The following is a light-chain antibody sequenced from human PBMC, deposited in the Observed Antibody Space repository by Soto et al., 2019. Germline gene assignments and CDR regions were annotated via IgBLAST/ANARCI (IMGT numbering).Light chain of an antibody. V-gene: IGKV3-15*01. CDR1: QSVSTN. CDR2: GAS. CDR3: QQYGGSPWT. J-gene: IGKJ1*01. Sequence: EIVMTQSPATLSGSPGERVTLSCRASQSVSTNVAWYQQKPGQAPRLLLYGASTRATGLPARFSGSGSGTEFILSINRLEPEDSAVYYCQQYGGSPWTFGQGTKVDI.